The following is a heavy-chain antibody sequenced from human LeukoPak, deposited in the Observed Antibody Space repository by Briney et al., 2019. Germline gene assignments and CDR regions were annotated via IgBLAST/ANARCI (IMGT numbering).Heavy chain of an antibody. CDR2: IYSSGST. CDR3: ARDLGLKSMDY. J-gene: IGHJ4*02. Sequence: KPSETLSLTCSVSGGSINNYYWGWIRQPAGKGLEWIGRIYSSGSTNYNPSLKSRLTMSVDTSKNQFSLKLNSVTPADTAVYYCARDLGLKSMDYWGQGTLVSVPT. CDR1: GGSINNYY. D-gene: IGHD2/OR15-2a*01. V-gene: IGHV4-4*07.